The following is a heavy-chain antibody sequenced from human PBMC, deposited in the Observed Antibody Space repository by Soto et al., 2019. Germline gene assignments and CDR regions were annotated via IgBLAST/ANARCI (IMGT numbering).Heavy chain of an antibody. CDR3: TTDLPGDDSDY. Sequence: PGGSLRLSCAASGFTFSSYAMSWVRQAPGKGLEWVSAISGSGGSTYYADSVKGRFIISRDDSKNTLYLQMSSLKIEDTAVYFCTTDLPGDDSDYWGQGTLVTVSS. D-gene: IGHD2-21*01. V-gene: IGHV3-23*01. J-gene: IGHJ4*02. CDR1: GFTFSSYA. CDR2: ISGSGGST.